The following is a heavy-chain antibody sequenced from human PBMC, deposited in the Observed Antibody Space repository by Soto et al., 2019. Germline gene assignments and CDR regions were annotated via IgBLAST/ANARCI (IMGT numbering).Heavy chain of an antibody. CDR3: AKYRSGPYESDHMDV. Sequence: EVQLLDSGGGLAQPGGSLRLSCAASGFTFSSFAMGWVRQAPGKGLEWVSVIFGGGDYAYYAESVKGRFTISRDNSKNTLKLQMHQLRAEDAALSYWAKYRSGPYESDHMDVWGKGTTVTVSS. J-gene: IGHJ6*03. CDR1: GFTFSSFA. D-gene: IGHD6-19*01. V-gene: IGHV3-23*01. CDR2: IFGGGDYA.